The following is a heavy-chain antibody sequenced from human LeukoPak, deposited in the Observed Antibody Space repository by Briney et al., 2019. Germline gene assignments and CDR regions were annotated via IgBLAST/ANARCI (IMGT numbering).Heavy chain of an antibody. J-gene: IGHJ3*02. CDR2: ISVYTGHT. D-gene: IGHD3-22*01. CDR3: ARDRLYDSPQGSFDI. CDR1: GYTFTSYG. V-gene: IGHV1-18*01. Sequence: ASVKVSCKASGYTFTSYGISWVRQAPGQGLEWMGWISVYTGHTNYAQDFQDRVAMTTDTSTNTAYMELRSLRSDDTAVYYCARDRLYDSPQGSFDIWGQGTMVTVSS.